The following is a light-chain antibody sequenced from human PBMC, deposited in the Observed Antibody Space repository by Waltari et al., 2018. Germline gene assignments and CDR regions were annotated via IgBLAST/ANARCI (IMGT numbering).Light chain of an antibody. CDR3: NQYGSSPFT. J-gene: IGKJ3*01. V-gene: IGKV3-20*01. Sequence: EIVLTQSPGTLSLSPGERATLSCRASQSVSINYLAWYQQKYGRAPRLLIYGASSRATGVPDRFTGSGSGTDFTLTISRLEPEDFAVYYCNQYGSSPFTFGPGTKVDIK. CDR1: QSVSINY. CDR2: GAS.